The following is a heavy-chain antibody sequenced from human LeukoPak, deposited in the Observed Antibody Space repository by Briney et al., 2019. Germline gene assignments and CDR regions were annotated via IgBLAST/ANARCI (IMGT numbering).Heavy chain of an antibody. V-gene: IGHV5-51*01. J-gene: IGHJ3*02. D-gene: IGHD2-15*01. CDR1: GYTFNDYW. CDR3: ARSTPRGYGAFDI. Sequence: GESLKISCKGLGYTFNDYWIGWVRQMLGKGLEWMGITYRDDSNTKYSPSVQGQVTISADKSISTAYLQWSSLKASDTAMYYCARSTPRGYGAFDIWGRGTRVTVSS. CDR2: TYRDDSNT.